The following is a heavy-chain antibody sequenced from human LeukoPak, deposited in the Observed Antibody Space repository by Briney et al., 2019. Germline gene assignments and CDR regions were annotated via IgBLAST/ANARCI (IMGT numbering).Heavy chain of an antibody. Sequence: GGSLRLSCAASGFTFSSYSMNWVRQAPGKGLEWVSSISSSSSYIYYADSVKGRFTISRDYAKNSLSLQMNSLRAEDTAVYYCAREQYGGNFDYWGQGTLVTVSS. D-gene: IGHD2-15*01. CDR1: GFTFSSYS. CDR3: AREQYGGNFDY. CDR2: ISSSSSYI. J-gene: IGHJ4*02. V-gene: IGHV3-21*01.